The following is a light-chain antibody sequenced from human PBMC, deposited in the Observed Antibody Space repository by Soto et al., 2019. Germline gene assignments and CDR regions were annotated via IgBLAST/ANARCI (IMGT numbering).Light chain of an antibody. CDR3: QQYGNSFVG. Sequence: MVMTQSPASVSVSPVERATLSCMASQSVSSTVAWYQQKPGQAPRLLIYSVSTRATGIPARFSGSGSGTEFTLTISSLQPDDFASYYCQQYGNSFVGFGQGTKVDIK. V-gene: IGKV3-15*01. J-gene: IGKJ1*01. CDR2: SVS. CDR1: QSVSST.